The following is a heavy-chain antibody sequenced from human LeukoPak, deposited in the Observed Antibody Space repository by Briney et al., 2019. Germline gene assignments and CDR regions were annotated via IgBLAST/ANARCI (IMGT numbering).Heavy chain of an antibody. J-gene: IGHJ5*02. V-gene: IGHV3-23*01. CDR1: GFTFSPFT. CDR2: ISGSDSST. CDR3: ARGPRGFDP. Sequence: PGGSLRLSCAASGFTFSPFTMNWVRQAPGKGLEWVSGISGSDSSTYYADFVKGRFTISRDNSKNTLYLQMNSLRADDTAVYYCARGPRGFDPWGQGTLVTVSS.